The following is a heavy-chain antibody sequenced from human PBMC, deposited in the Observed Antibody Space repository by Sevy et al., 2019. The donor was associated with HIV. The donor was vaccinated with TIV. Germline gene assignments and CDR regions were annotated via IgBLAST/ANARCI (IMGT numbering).Heavy chain of an antibody. D-gene: IGHD3-10*01. V-gene: IGHV3-20*04. J-gene: IGHJ6*03. CDR2: VKCSGNAT. CDR1: GFTFDDFA. Sequence: GGSLRLSCAASGFTFDDFAMNWVRHAPGKGLEWVSGVKCSGNATGYADSVMGRFTISRDNAKKSLYLQMNSLRAEDTVTYYSLGEGHYYGSWSALVWYPYGYMDVWGKGTTVTVSS. CDR3: LGEGHYYGSWSALVWYPYGYMDV.